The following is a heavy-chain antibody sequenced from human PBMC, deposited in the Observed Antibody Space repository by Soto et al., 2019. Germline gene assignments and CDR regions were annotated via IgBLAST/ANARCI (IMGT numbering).Heavy chain of an antibody. V-gene: IGHV3-23*01. J-gene: IGHJ6*02. D-gene: IGHD2-15*01. CDR3: ATDQGSCSGGSCYYVGGDYSGMDV. Sequence: GGSLRLSCAASGFTFSSYAMSWVRQAPGKGLEWGSAISGSGGSTYYADSVKGRFTISRDNSKNTLYLQMNSLRAEDTAVYYCATDQGSCSGGSCYYVGGDYSGMDVWGQGTTVTVSS. CDR2: ISGSGGST. CDR1: GFTFSSYA.